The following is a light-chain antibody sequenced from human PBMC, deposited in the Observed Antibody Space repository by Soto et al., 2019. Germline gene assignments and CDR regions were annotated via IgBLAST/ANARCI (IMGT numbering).Light chain of an antibody. CDR3: GSYAGTKNFVV. CDR2: DVT. CDR1: SSDIGVYDY. J-gene: IGLJ2*01. V-gene: IGLV2-8*01. Sequence: QSALTQPPSASGSPGQSVTISCTGTSSDIGVYDYVSWYQRHPGKAPKLVIYDVTKRPSGVPDRFSGSKSGNTASLTVSGLQAEDEADYFCGSYAGTKNFVVFGGGPKVTVL.